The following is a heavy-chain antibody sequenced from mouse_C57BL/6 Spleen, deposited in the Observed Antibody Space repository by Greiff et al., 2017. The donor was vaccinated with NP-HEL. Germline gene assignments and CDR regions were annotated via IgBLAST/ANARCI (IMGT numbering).Heavy chain of an antibody. Sequence: QVQLQQPGAELVMPGASVKLSCKASGYTFTSYWMHWVKQRPGQGLEWIGEIDPSDSYTNYNQKFKGKSTLTVDKSSSTAYMQLSSLTSEDSAVYYCARFGGYYGSRPYYFDYWGQGTTLTVSS. CDR3: ARFGGYYGSRPYYFDY. J-gene: IGHJ2*01. CDR1: GYTFTSYW. CDR2: IDPSDSYT. V-gene: IGHV1-69*01. D-gene: IGHD1-1*01.